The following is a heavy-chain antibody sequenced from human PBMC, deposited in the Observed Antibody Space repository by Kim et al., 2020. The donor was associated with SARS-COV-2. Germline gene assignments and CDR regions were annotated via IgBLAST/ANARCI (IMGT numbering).Heavy chain of an antibody. CDR3: AKDAPYYYDSSGYYSSDY. Sequence: GGSLRLSCAASGFTFSSYAMSWVRQAPGKGLEWVSAISGSGGSTYYADSVKGRFTISRDNSKNTLYLQMNSLRAEDTAVYYCAKDAPYYYDSSGYYSSDYWGQGALVTVSP. D-gene: IGHD3-22*01. J-gene: IGHJ4*02. CDR2: ISGSGGST. CDR1: GFTFSSYA. V-gene: IGHV3-23*01.